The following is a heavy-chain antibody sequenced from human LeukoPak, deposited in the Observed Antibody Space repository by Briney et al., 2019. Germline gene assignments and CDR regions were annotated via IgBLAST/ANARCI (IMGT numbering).Heavy chain of an antibody. V-gene: IGHV4-30-4*08. J-gene: IGHJ4*02. CDR2: IYYSGST. CDR3: ARGVDSSGYPGIDY. D-gene: IGHD3-22*01. CDR1: GGSISSGDYY. Sequence: SETLSLTCTVSGGSISSGDYYWSWIRQPPGKGLEWIGYIYYSGSTYYNPSLKSRVTISVDTSKNQFSLKLSSVTAADTAVYYCARGVDSSGYPGIDYWGQGTLVTVSS.